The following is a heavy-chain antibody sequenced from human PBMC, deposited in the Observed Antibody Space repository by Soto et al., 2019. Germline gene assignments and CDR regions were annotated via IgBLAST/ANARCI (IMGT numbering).Heavy chain of an antibody. CDR1: GGSISSSNW. D-gene: IGHD6-13*01. Sequence: TSETLSLTCAVSGGSISSSNWWSWVRQPPGKGLEWIGEIYHSGSTNYNPSLKSRVTISVDKSKNQFSLKLSSVTAEDTAFYYCTTDVWTRAATDYWGQGALVTVSS. J-gene: IGHJ4*02. CDR3: TTDVWTRAATDY. V-gene: IGHV4-4*02. CDR2: IYHSGST.